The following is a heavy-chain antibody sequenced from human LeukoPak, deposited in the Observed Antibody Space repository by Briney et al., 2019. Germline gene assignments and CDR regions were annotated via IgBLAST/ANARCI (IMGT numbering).Heavy chain of an antibody. Sequence: ASVKVSCKVSGYTLTELSMHWVRQAPGKGLEWMGGFDPEDGETIYAQKFQGRVTMTEDTSTDTAYMELSSLRSEDTAVYYCARVVGLGYCSSTSCYSGAFDIWGQGTMVTVSS. D-gene: IGHD2-2*01. CDR1: GYTLTELS. J-gene: IGHJ3*02. V-gene: IGHV1-24*01. CDR3: ARVVGLGYCSSTSCYSGAFDI. CDR2: FDPEDGET.